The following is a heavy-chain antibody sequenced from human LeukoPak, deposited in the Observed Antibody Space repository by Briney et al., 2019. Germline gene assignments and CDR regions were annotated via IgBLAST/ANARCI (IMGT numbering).Heavy chain of an antibody. CDR1: GYTFTSYA. Sequence: GASVKVSCKASGYTFTSYAIHWVRQAPGQRLEWMGWINAGGGDTKYSQEFQGRVFITRDTSINTAYMELSSLGSDDTAVYYCARDGRGSRSSWFDPWGQGTLVIVSS. V-gene: IGHV1-3*01. J-gene: IGHJ5*02. CDR2: INAGGGDT. CDR3: ARDGRGSRSSWFDP. D-gene: IGHD3-10*01.